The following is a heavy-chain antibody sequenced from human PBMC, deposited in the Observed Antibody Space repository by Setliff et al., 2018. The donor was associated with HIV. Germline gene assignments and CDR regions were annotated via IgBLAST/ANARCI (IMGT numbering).Heavy chain of an antibody. D-gene: IGHD3-16*01. CDR3: ANGGSGGQFDY. J-gene: IGHJ4*02. V-gene: IGHV1-3*01. CDR2: INLVTGKT. Sequence: GASVKVSCKPSGYTFSSSHDLHWVRQVPGQGLEWMGWINLVTGKTAYLQKFQGRVTITRDTSATTASTAYMEMSGLSSEDTAIYYCANGGSGGQFDYWGQGTLGTVSS. CDR1: GYTFSSSHD.